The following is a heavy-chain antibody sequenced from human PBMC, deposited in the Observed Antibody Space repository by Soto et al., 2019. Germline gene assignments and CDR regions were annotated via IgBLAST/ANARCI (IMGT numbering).Heavy chain of an antibody. V-gene: IGHV1-69*12. CDR1: GGAFSDYA. J-gene: IGHJ6*01. CDR2: IMPIFRAP. D-gene: IGHD2-15*01. Sequence: QVQLVQSGAEVKKPGSSVKVSCKASGGAFSDYAFSWVRQAPGQGLEWLGGIMPIFRAPDYAQKFPGRVTISADEFTRTAHMEMNSLRSADTAVYYCASWLKGPDIGNYYYGMDVWGQGTTVTVSA. CDR3: ASWLKGPDIGNYYYGMDV.